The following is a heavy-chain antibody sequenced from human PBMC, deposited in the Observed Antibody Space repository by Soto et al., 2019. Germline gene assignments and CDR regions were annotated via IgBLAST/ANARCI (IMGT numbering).Heavy chain of an antibody. J-gene: IGHJ4*02. D-gene: IGHD4-17*01. CDR2: ISSDGTTT. V-gene: IGHV3-74*01. CDR3: ASGAYYGDIRGY. CDR1: GFIFSNYW. Sequence: GGSLRLSCAASGFIFSNYWMHWVRQKPGKGLVWVSRISSDGTTTTHADSVKGRFTISRDNAKNTLYLQMDSLRVDDTAVYYCASGAYYGDIRGYWGQGTLVTVSS.